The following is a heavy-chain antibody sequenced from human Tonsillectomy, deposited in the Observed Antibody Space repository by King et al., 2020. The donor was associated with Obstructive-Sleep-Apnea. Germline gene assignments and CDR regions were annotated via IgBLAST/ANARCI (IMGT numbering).Heavy chain of an antibody. V-gene: IGHV5-51*01. CDR3: ARLGGYDSSGLYYYYGMDV. J-gene: IGHJ6*02. CDR2: IYPGDSNT. Sequence: QLVQSGAEVKKPGESLKISCKGSGYRFTSYWIGWVRQMPGKGLEWMGSIYPGDSNTRYSPSFQGQVPISADKSITTAYLQWSSLKASDTAMYYCARLGGYDSSGLYYYYGMDVWGQGTTVTVSS. CDR1: GYRFTSYW. D-gene: IGHD3-22*01.